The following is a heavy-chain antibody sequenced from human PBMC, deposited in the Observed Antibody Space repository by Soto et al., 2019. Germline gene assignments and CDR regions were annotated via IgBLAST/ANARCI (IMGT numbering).Heavy chain of an antibody. V-gene: IGHV4-30-4*01. CDR1: GGSISSGDYY. CDR3: ARDITVGAYYYYGMDL. D-gene: IGHD1-26*01. J-gene: IGHJ6*02. CDR2: IYYSGST. Sequence: TLSRTCTVSGGSISSGDYYWSWIRQPPGKGLEWIGYIYYSGSTYYNPSLKSRVTISVDTSKNQFSLKLSSVTAADTAVYYCARDITVGAYYYYGMDLWGQGTTVTVSS.